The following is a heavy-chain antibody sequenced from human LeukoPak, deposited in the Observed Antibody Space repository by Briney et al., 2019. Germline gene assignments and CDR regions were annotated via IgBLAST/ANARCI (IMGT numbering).Heavy chain of an antibody. CDR3: AGDMRRYCSSTSCYRADY. D-gene: IGHD2-2*02. V-gene: IGHV3-30*01. CDR2: ISYDGSNK. CDR1: GFTFSSYA. J-gene: IGHJ4*02. Sequence: PGGSLRLSCAASGFTFSSYAMHWVRQAPGKGLEWVAVISYDGSNKYYADSVKGRFTISRDNSKNTLYLQMNSLRAEDTAVYYCAGDMRRYCSSTSCYRADYWGQGTLVTVSS.